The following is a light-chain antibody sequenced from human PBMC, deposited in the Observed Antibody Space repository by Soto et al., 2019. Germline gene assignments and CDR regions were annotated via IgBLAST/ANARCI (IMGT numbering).Light chain of an antibody. CDR1: SSDVGGYNY. J-gene: IGLJ2*01. V-gene: IGLV2-14*03. CDR2: DVS. CDR3: SSYTSSSS. Sequence: QSALTQPASVSGSPGQSITISCTGTSSDVGGYNYVSWYQHHPGKAPKLMIYDVSNRPSGVSNRFSGSKSGNTASLTISGLQAEDEADYYCSSYTSSSSFGGGTKLTVL.